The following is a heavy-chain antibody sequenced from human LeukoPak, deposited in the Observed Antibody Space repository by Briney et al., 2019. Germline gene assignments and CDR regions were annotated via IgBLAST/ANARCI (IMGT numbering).Heavy chain of an antibody. J-gene: IGHJ4*02. CDR2: IKSKTDGGTT. D-gene: IGHD1-26*01. CDR1: GFTFSNAW. Sequence: PGGSLRLSCAASGFTFSNAWMSWVRQAPGKGLEWVGRIKSKTDGGTTDYAAPVKGRFTISRDDSKNTLYLQMNSLKTEDTAVYYCTTAPGGATMFVDYWGQGTLVTVSS. V-gene: IGHV3-15*01. CDR3: TTAPGGATMFVDY.